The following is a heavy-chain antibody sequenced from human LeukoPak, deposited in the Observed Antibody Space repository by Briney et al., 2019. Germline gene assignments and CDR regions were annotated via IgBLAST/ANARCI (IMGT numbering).Heavy chain of an antibody. CDR3: ARDVHCSSTSCRDY. Sequence: ASVKVSCKASGGTFSSYAISWVRQAPGQGLEWMGGIIPIFGTANYAQKFQGRVTITADESTSTAYMELSSLRSEDTAVYYCARDVHCSSTSCRDYWGQGTLVTVSS. CDR1: GGTFSSYA. J-gene: IGHJ4*02. V-gene: IGHV1-69*13. CDR2: IIPIFGTA. D-gene: IGHD2-2*01.